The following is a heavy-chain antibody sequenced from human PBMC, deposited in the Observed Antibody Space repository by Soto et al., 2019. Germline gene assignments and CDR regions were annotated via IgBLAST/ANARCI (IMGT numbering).Heavy chain of an antibody. CDR1: GFTFSSYS. J-gene: IGHJ6*03. CDR3: ARQPQYCSGGSCSHSYYYYYYMDV. V-gene: IGHV3-21*01. CDR2: ISSSSSYI. Sequence: PGGSLRLSCAASGFTFSSYSMNWVRQAPGKGLEWVSSISSSSSYIYYADSVKGRFTISRDNAKNSLYLQMNSLRAEDTAVYYCARQPQYCSGGSCSHSYYYYYYMDVWGKGTTVTVSS. D-gene: IGHD2-15*01.